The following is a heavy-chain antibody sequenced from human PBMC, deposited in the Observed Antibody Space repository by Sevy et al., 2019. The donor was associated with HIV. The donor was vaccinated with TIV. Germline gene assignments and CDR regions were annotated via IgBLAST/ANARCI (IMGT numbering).Heavy chain of an antibody. D-gene: IGHD4-17*01. Sequence: GGSLRLSCAASGFTFSSYWMSWVRQAPGKGLEWVANIKQDGSEKYYVDSVKGRFTISRDNAKNSLYLQMNSLRAEDTAVYYGARAASLRWYLTYYFDYWGQGTLVTVSS. CDR3: ARAASLRWYLTYYFDY. CDR2: IKQDGSEK. V-gene: IGHV3-7*04. CDR1: GFTFSSYW. J-gene: IGHJ4*02.